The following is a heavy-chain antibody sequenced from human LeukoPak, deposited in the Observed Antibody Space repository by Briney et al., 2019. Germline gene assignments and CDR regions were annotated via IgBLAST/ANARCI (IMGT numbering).Heavy chain of an antibody. D-gene: IGHD3-22*01. CDR3: ARGMYYYDGSGDY. J-gene: IGHJ4*02. CDR2: IYYSGST. V-gene: IGHV4-59*08. CDR1: GGSISSYC. Sequence: PSETQSLTCNVSGGSISSYCWSWIRQPPGKGLEWIGYIYYSGSTNYNPSLKSRVTISINTSKNQFSLNLTSVTAADTAVYYCARGMYYYDGSGDYWGQGTLVTVSS.